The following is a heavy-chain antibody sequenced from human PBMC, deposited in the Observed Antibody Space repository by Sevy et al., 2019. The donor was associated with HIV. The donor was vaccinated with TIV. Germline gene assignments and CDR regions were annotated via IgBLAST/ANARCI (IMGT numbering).Heavy chain of an antibody. D-gene: IGHD2-15*01. CDR2: ISAYIGNT. J-gene: IGHJ4*02. CDR3: ARFDPLGYCSGGSCQVDY. V-gene: IGHV1-18*01. CDR1: GYTFTSYG. Sequence: ASVKVSCKASGYTFTSYGISWVRQAPGQGLEWMGWISAYIGNTNYAQKLQGRVTMTTDTSTSTAYMELRSLRSDDTAVYYCARFDPLGYCSGGSCQVDYWGQGTLVTVSS.